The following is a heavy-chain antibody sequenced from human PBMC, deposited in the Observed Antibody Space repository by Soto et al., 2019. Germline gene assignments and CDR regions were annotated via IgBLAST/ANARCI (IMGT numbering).Heavy chain of an antibody. V-gene: IGHV4-30-2*01. CDR3: ARVPGP. J-gene: IGHJ5*02. CDR2: IYHSGRT. Sequence: QLQLQESGSGLVKPSQTLSLTCAVSGGSISSGGYSWGWIRQPPGKGREWIGYIYHSGRTYSHTSLKSRVTTSVKRSKTHCSLKLSFGTAADTAVYYCARVPGPWGQGTLFTVSS. CDR1: GGSISSGGYS.